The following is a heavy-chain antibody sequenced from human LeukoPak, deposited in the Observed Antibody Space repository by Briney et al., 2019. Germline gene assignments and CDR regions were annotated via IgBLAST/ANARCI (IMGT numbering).Heavy chain of an antibody. Sequence: GGSLRLSCAASGFTFSSYSMNWVRQAPGKGLEWVSSISSSSSYIYYADSVKGRFTISRDNAKNSLYLQMNSLRAEDTAVYYCARGPTDYAFDTWGQGTMVTVSS. CDR2: ISSSSSYI. J-gene: IGHJ3*02. CDR1: GFTFSSYS. D-gene: IGHD4-11*01. CDR3: ARGPTDYAFDT. V-gene: IGHV3-21*01.